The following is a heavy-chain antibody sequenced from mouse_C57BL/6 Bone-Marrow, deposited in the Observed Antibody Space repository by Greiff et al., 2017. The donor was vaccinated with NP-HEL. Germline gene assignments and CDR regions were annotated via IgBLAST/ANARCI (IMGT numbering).Heavy chain of an antibody. D-gene: IGHD2-1*01. CDR3: ARDGGNSWFAY. V-gene: IGHV1-52*01. Sequence: QVHVKQSGAELVRPGSSVKLSCKASGYTFTSYWMHWVKQRPIQGLEWIGNIDPSDSETHYNQKFKDKATLTVDKSSSTAYMQLSSLTSEDSAVYYCARDGGNSWFAYWGQGTLVTVSA. CDR1: GYTFTSYW. J-gene: IGHJ3*01. CDR2: IDPSDSET.